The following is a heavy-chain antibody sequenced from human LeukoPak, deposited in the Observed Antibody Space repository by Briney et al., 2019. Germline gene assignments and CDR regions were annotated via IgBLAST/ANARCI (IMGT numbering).Heavy chain of an antibody. Sequence: SETLSLTCTVSGGSVSSGSDYWSWIRQPPGKELEWIGFIYYSGSTKYNPSLKSRVTISIDTSKSQFSLKLNSVTAADTAVYYCARVVGGTYSMDVWGQGTLVTVSS. D-gene: IGHD1-26*01. J-gene: IGHJ4*02. CDR3: ARVVGGTYSMDV. CDR1: GGSVSSGSDY. CDR2: IYYSGST. V-gene: IGHV4-61*01.